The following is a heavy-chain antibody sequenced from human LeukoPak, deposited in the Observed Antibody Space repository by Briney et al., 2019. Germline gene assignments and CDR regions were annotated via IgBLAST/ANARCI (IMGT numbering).Heavy chain of an antibody. CDR2: IYYSGST. J-gene: IGHJ4*02. CDR3: ARVACSSASCPKRGTFDY. D-gene: IGHD2-2*01. V-gene: IGHV4-59*01. Sequence: SETLSLTCTVSGGSIGSYYWNWIRQPPGQGLEWIGYIYYSGSTNYNPSLESRVTISVHTSRNQFSLNLTSVTAADTAIYYCARVACSSASCPKRGTFDYWGQGTLVTVSS. CDR1: GGSIGSYY.